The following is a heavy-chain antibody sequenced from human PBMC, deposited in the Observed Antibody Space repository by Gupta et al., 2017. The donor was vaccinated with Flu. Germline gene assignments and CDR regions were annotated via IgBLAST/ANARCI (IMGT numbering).Heavy chain of an antibody. D-gene: IGHD1-26*01. CDR1: FPSYA. CDR3: ARWDGTDLPLAR. CDR2: INAGNGTT. V-gene: IGHV1-3*01. J-gene: IGHJ4*02. Sequence: FPSYAMHWVRQAPGQRREWMGWINAGNGTTKQAQKFQGRVTITRDTSARTAYMELRRMRSEDTAVYYFARWDGTDLPLARGGQGTMVTVCS.